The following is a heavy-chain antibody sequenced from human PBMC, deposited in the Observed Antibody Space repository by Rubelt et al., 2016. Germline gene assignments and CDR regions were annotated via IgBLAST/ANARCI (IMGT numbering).Heavy chain of an antibody. CDR3: ATAGFDY. V-gene: IGHV3-30*02. Sequence: VQLVESGGGLVQPGGSLRLSCAASGFTFSSYSMNWVRQAPGKGLEWVAFTRSDGNDKYYGDSVRGRFTISRDNSKNTLYLNMNSLTTEDTAVYQCATAGFDYWGQGNLVTVSS. CDR1: GFTFSSYS. CDR2: TRSDGNDK. J-gene: IGHJ4*02.